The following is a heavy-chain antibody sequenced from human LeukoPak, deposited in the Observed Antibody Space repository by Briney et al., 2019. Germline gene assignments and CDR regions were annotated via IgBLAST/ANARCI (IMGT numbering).Heavy chain of an antibody. CDR1: GGSISSYY. J-gene: IGHJ4*02. V-gene: IGHV4-59*01. CDR2: IYYSGST. Sequence: PSETLSLTCTVSGGSISSYYWSWIRQPPGKGLEWIGYIYYSGSTNYNPSLKSRVTISVDTSKNQFSLKLSSVTAADTAVYYCASYGGAGSFDYWGQGTLVTVSS. CDR3: ASYGGAGSFDY. D-gene: IGHD1-26*01.